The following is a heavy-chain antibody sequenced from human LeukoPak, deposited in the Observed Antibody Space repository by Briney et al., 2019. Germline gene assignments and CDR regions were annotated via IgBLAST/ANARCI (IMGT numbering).Heavy chain of an antibody. D-gene: IGHD1-26*01. J-gene: IGHJ3*02. V-gene: IGHV1-69*13. CDR3: ARAGYSGSYLDAFDI. Sequence: SVKVSCKASGGTFSSYAISWVRQAPGQGLEWMGGIIPIFGTANYAQKFQGRVTITADESTSTAYMELSSLRSEDTAVYYCARAGYSGSYLDAFDIWGQGTMVTVPS. CDR2: IIPIFGTA. CDR1: GGTFSSYA.